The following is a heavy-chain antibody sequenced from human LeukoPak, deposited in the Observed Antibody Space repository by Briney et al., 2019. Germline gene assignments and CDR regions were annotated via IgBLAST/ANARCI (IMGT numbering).Heavy chain of an antibody. CDR2: ISGSGGST. CDR3: AKDSDILTGYEFDY. CDR1: GFTVSSNY. Sequence: GGSLRLSCAASGFTVSSNYMSWVRQAPGKGLEWVSAISGSGGSTYYADSVKGRFTISRDNSKNTLYLQMNSLRAEDTAVYYCAKDSDILTGYEFDYWGQGTLVTVSS. D-gene: IGHD3-9*01. J-gene: IGHJ4*02. V-gene: IGHV3-23*01.